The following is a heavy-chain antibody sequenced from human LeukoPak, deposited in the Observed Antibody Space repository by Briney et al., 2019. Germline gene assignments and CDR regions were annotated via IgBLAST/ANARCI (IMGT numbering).Heavy chain of an antibody. D-gene: IGHD2-2*01. Sequence: SETLSLTCAVYGGSFSGYYWSWIRQPPGKGLEGIGEINHSGSTNYNPSLKGRVTISVDTSKNQFSLKLSSVTAADTAVYYCARGREELVVPAYYFDYWGQGTLVTVSS. J-gene: IGHJ4*02. CDR3: ARGREELVVPAYYFDY. V-gene: IGHV4-34*01. CDR2: INHSGST. CDR1: GGSFSGYY.